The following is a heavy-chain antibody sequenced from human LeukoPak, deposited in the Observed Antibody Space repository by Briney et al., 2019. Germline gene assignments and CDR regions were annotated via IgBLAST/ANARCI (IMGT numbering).Heavy chain of an antibody. CDR1: GGSFSGYY. Sequence: PSETLSLTCAVYGGSFSGYYWSWIRQPPGKGLEWIGEINHSGSTNYNPSLKSRVTISVDTSKNQFSLKLSSVTAADTAVYYCARGITIIGVVTQFDPWSQGTLVTVSP. J-gene: IGHJ5*02. CDR3: ARGITIIGVVTQFDP. V-gene: IGHV4-34*01. D-gene: IGHD3-3*01. CDR2: INHSGST.